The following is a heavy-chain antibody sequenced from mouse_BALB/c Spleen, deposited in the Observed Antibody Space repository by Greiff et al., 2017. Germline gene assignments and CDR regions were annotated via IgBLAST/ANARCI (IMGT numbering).Heavy chain of an antibody. CDR1: GFTFSDYY. V-gene: IGHV5-4*02. J-gene: IGHJ4*01. Sequence: DVKLVESGGGLVKPGGPLKLSCAASGFTFSDYYMYWVRQTPEKRLEWVATISDGGSYTYYPDSVKGRFTISRDNAKNNLYLQMSSLKSEDTAMYYCASYYGSSYDAMDYWGQGTSVTVSS. CDR3: ASYYGSSYDAMDY. D-gene: IGHD1-1*01. CDR2: ISDGGSYT.